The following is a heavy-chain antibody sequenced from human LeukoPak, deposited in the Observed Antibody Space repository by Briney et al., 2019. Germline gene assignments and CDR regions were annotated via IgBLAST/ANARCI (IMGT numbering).Heavy chain of an antibody. CDR2: ISGSGGST. Sequence: GGSLRLSCAASGFTFSSYAMSWVRQAPGKGLEWVSAISGSGGSTYYADSVKGRFTISRDNSKNTLYLQTNSLRAEETAVYYCAKESRAGAGLGIDYWGQGTLVTVSA. J-gene: IGHJ4*02. V-gene: IGHV3-23*01. CDR1: GFTFSSYA. CDR3: AKESRAGAGLGIDY. D-gene: IGHD6-13*01.